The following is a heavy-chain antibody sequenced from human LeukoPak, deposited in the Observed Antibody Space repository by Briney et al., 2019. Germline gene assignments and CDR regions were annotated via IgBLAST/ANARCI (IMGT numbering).Heavy chain of an antibody. CDR1: GGSISSYY. D-gene: IGHD6-13*01. Sequence: SETLSLTCTVSGGSISSYYWSWIRQPPGKGLEWIGYIYYSGSTNYNPSLKSRVTISVDTSKNQFSLKLSSVTAADTAVYYCARVPRVSSFYYYGMDVWGQGTTVTVSS. CDR2: IYYSGST. V-gene: IGHV4-59*01. J-gene: IGHJ6*02. CDR3: ARVPRVSSFYYYGMDV.